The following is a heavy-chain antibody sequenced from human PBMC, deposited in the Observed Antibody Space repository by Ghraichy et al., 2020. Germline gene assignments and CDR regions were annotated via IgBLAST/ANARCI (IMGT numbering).Heavy chain of an antibody. D-gene: IGHD2-2*01. CDR1: GGSISSSSYY. CDR2: IYYSGST. V-gene: IGHV4-39*01. J-gene: IGHJ6*02. Sequence: SETLSLTCTVSGGSISSSSYYWGWIRQPPGKGLEWIGSIYYSGSTYYNPSLKSPVTISVDTSKNQLSLKLSSVTAADTAVYYCVRHGSVQAATLYYYCGMDVWGQGTTVTVSS. CDR3: VRHGSVQAATLYYYCGMDV.